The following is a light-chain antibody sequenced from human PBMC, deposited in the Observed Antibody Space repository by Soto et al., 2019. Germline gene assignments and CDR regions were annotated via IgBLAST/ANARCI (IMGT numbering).Light chain of an antibody. CDR3: LLFYGGAWV. V-gene: IGLV7-43*01. J-gene: IGLJ3*02. CDR1: TGAVSSDSY. Sequence: QAVVTQEPSLTVSPGGTVTLTCASSTGAVSSDSYPNWFQQKPGQAPRALIYSTNNTHSWIPARFSGPLLGGKGALTLSGVQPEDEAENYCLLFYGGAWVFGGGTKLTVL. CDR2: STN.